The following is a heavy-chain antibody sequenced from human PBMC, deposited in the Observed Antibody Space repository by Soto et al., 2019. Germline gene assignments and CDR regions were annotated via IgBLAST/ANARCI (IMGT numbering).Heavy chain of an antibody. Sequence: QVHLVQSGAEVKKPGYSVKVSCKSSGGTYSPYTINWVRQSPGQWLEWMGRIIPFLGVTNYGLKFQARVTLTADKATNTAYMELRGLRFEDTAVYDCARDWASSVSTWSFGCLWGRGPLVTVSS. CDR2: IIPFLGVT. J-gene: IGHJ4*02. V-gene: IGHV1-69*08. CDR3: ARDWASSVSTWSFGCL. CDR1: GGTYSPYT. D-gene: IGHD3-16*01.